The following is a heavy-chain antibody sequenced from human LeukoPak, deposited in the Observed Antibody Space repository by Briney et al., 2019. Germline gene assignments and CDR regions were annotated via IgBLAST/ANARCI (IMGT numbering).Heavy chain of an antibody. CDR1: GFTFSSYS. J-gene: IGHJ4*02. CDR3: ARRAGAYTHPYDY. CDR2: IYSAANT. D-gene: IGHD3-16*01. Sequence: GGSLRLSCAASGFTFSSYSMNWVRQAPGKGLEWVSFIYSAANTHYSDSVKGRFTISIHNSKNTLYLQMNSLRAEDTAVYYCARRAGAYTHPYDYWGQGTLVTVS. V-gene: IGHV3-53*01.